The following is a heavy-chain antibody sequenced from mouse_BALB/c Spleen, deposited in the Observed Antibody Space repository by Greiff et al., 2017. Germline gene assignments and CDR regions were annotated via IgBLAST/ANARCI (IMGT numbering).Heavy chain of an antibody. CDR2: ISSGGGYT. CDR1: GFTFSSYA. V-gene: IGHV5-9-3*01. Sequence: EVKLMESGGGLVKPGGSLKLSCAASGFTFSSYAMSWVRQTPEKRLEWVATISSGGGYTYYPDSVKGRFTISRDNAKNTLYLQMSSLRSEDTAMYYGERLYYGNPPYAMDYWGQGTSVTVSA. J-gene: IGHJ4*01. CDR3: ERLYYGNPPYAMDY. D-gene: IGHD2-1*01.